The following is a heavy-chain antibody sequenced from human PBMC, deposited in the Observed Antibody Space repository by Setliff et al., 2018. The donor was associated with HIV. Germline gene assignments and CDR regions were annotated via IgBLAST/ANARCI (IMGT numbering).Heavy chain of an antibody. Sequence: SETLSLSCTVSGPSINIHYWSWIRQSPGKAFEWIGYIYSTGSTNYNPSLQSRVTISMVASRNQFSLKVTSVTAADTAVYYCAKGAGFYGDYTFDHWGQGRQVTVSS. J-gene: IGHJ4*02. CDR2: IYSTGST. V-gene: IGHV4-59*11. CDR3: AKGAGFYGDYTFDH. D-gene: IGHD4-17*01. CDR1: GPSINIHY.